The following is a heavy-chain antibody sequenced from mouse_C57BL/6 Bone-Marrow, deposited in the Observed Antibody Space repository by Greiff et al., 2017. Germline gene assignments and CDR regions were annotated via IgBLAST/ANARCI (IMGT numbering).Heavy chain of an antibody. J-gene: IGHJ4*01. CDR3: VLLRPLYYYAMDY. Sequence: VQLQQPGAELVKPGASVKLSCKASGYTFTSYWMHWVKQRPGQGLEWIGMIHPNSGSTNYNEKFKSKATLTVDKSSSTAYMQLSSLTSEDSAVYYCVLLRPLYYYAMDYWGQGTSVTVSS. D-gene: IGHD1-2*01. V-gene: IGHV1-64*01. CDR2: IHPNSGST. CDR1: GYTFTSYW.